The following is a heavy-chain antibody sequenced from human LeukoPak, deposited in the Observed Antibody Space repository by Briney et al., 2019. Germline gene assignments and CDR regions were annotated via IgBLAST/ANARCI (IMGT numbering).Heavy chain of an antibody. CDR1: GFTFGDYA. J-gene: IGHJ4*02. CDR2: IRSKAYGGTT. V-gene: IGHV3-49*03. Sequence: GGSLRLSCTASGFTFGDYAMSWFRQAPGKGLEWVGSIRSKAYGGTTEYAASVKGRFTISRDDSKSIAYLQMNSLKTEDTAVYYCTRDRGYSGYDYFDYWGQGTLVTVSS. D-gene: IGHD5-12*01. CDR3: TRDRGYSGYDYFDY.